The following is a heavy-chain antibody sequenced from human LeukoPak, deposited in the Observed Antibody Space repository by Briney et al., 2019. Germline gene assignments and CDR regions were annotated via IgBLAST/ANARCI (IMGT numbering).Heavy chain of an antibody. Sequence: PSETLSLTCAVYGGSFTIYSWTWLRQPAGKGLEWIGRIYSSGSTNYNPSLKSRVTISVDTSKNQFSLKLSSVTAADTAVYYCARDLLHRGYAFDIWGRGTMVTVSS. D-gene: IGHD3-22*01. J-gene: IGHJ3*02. CDR2: IYSSGST. V-gene: IGHV4-4*07. CDR3: ARDLLHRGYAFDI. CDR1: GGSFTIYS.